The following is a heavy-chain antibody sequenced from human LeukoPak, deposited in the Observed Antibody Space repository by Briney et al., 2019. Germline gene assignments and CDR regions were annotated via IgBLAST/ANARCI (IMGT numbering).Heavy chain of an antibody. CDR3: ARASQWLDAFDI. CDR2: INPNSGGT. D-gene: IGHD6-19*01. J-gene: IGHJ3*02. Sequence: ASVKVSCTASGYTFTGYYMHWVRQAPGQGLEWMGWINPNSGGTNYAQKFQGRVTMTRDTSISTAYMELSRLRSDDTAVYYSARASQWLDAFDIWGQGTMVTVSS. CDR1: GYTFTGYY. V-gene: IGHV1-2*02.